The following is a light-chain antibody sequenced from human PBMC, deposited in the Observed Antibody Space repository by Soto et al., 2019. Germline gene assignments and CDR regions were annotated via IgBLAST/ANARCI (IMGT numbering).Light chain of an antibody. CDR2: GAS. Sequence: ETVLTQSPGTLSLSPGERATLSCRASQSVISFYLAWYQQKPGQPPRLLIYGASTRATGIPDRFSGTGSGTDFTLTITRLEPEDSAVYYCQQYGTSPTFGQGTKVEIK. V-gene: IGKV3-20*01. J-gene: IGKJ1*01. CDR3: QQYGTSPT. CDR1: QSVISFY.